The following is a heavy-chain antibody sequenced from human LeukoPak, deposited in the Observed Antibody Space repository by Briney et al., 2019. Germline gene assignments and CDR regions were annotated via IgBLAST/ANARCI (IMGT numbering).Heavy chain of an antibody. CDR2: VYYDGRT. J-gene: IGHJ4*02. D-gene: IGHD6-19*01. V-gene: IGHV4-38-2*02. CDR1: GYSISSGYY. Sequence: SETLSLTCTVSGYSISSGYYWGWIRQPPGKGLEWIGTVYYDGRTYYNPSVKSRATLSKDTSDNRFSLDLRSVTASDTAVYYCATGYASGWTSDFDYWGQGILVTVSP. CDR3: ATGYASGWTSDFDY.